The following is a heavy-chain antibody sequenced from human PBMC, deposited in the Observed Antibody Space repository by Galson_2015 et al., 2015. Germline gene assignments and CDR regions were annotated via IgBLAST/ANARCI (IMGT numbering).Heavy chain of an antibody. V-gene: IGHV3-23*01. CDR3: AKGAPIASATGGRCG. CDR1: GFTFSSYA. J-gene: IGHJ4*02. CDR2: ISGSGGTT. Sequence: SLRLSCAASGFTFSSYAMGWVRQAPGKGLEWVSGISGSGGTTYYADSVKGRFTISRDNSRNTLLLQMNSLRAEDTAVYYCAKGAPIASATGGRCGWGQGTLVTVSA. D-gene: IGHD6-25*01.